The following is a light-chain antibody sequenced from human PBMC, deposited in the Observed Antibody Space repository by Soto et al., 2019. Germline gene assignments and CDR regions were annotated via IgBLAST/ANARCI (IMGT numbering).Light chain of an antibody. CDR1: QSISSTY. CDR2: GAS. J-gene: IGKJ1*01. Sequence: EIELTQSPGTLSLSPGERATLSCRASQSISSTYFAWYQQKPGQAPRLLIYGASSRSTGIPDRFSGSGSGTDFTLTISRLEPEDVAVFYCQQYGNSPWTFGQGTKVEIK. V-gene: IGKV3-20*01. CDR3: QQYGNSPWT.